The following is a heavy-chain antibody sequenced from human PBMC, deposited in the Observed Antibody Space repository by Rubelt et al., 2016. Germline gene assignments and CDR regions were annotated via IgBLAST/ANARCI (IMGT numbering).Heavy chain of an antibody. CDR3: ARVIAAREDYNWFDP. V-gene: IGHV7-4-1*02. Sequence: QVQLVQSGSELKKPGASVKVSCKASGYTFTSYAMNWVRQAPGQGLEWMGWIDTNPGNPTYAQGLTGRFVFSLDTSVSTAYLQISSLKAEDTAVYYCARVIAAREDYNWFDPWGQGTLVTVSS. J-gene: IGHJ5*02. CDR2: IDTNPGNP. D-gene: IGHD6-6*01. CDR1: GYTFTSYA.